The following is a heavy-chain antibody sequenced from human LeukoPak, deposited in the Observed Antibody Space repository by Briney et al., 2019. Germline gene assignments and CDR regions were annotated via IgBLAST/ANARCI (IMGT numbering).Heavy chain of an antibody. J-gene: IGHJ4*02. D-gene: IGHD3-10*01. Sequence: ASVKVSCKASGYTFTSYGISWVRQDPGQGLEWMGWISAYNGNTNYAQNLQGRVTMTTDTSTSTAYMELRSLRSDDTAVYYCARDGDPSYGSDPFLDYWGQGTLVTVSS. V-gene: IGHV1-18*01. CDR1: GYTFTSYG. CDR2: ISAYNGNT. CDR3: ARDGDPSYGSDPFLDY.